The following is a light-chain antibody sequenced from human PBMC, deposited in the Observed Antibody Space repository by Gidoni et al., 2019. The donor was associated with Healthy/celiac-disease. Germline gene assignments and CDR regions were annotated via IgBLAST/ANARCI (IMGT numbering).Light chain of an antibody. J-gene: IGKJ3*01. Sequence: EIVMTQSQATLSASPGERATLSCRASQSVSSNVAWYQQKPGQVPRLLIYGASTRATGIPARFSGSGSGTEFTLTISSLQSEDFAVYYCQQYNNWPFTFGPGTKVDIK. CDR2: GAS. V-gene: IGKV3-15*01. CDR3: QQYNNWPFT. CDR1: QSVSSN.